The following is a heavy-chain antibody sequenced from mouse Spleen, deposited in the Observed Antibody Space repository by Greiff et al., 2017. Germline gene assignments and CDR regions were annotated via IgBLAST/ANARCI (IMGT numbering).Heavy chain of an antibody. CDR2: IDPSDSYT. CDR3: ARGETARATYAY. D-gene: IGHD3-2*01. Sequence: QVQLQQPGAELVMPGASVKLSCKASGYTFTSYWMHWVKQRPGHGLEWIGEIDPSDSYTNYNQQFKGKATLTVDKSSSTAYMQLSSLTSEDSAVYYCARGETARATYAYWGQGTLVTVSA. J-gene: IGHJ3*01. CDR1: GYTFTSYW. V-gene: IGHV1-69*01.